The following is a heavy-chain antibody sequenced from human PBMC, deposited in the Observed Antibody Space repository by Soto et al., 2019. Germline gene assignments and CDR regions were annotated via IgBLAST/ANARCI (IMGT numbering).Heavy chain of an antibody. CDR2: IYYSGST. D-gene: IGHD6-13*01. Sequence: SETLSLTCTVSGGSISSSSYYWGWIRQPPGKGLEWIGSIYYSGSTYYNPSLKSRVTISVDTSKNQFSLKLSSVTAADTAVYYCARVPRPGAAAGGYWGQGTLVTVSS. V-gene: IGHV4-39*01. CDR1: GGSISSSSYY. J-gene: IGHJ4*02. CDR3: ARVPRPGAAAGGY.